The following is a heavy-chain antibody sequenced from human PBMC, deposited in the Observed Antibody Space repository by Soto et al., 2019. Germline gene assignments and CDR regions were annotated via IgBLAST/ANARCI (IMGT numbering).Heavy chain of an antibody. CDR2: ISGSGGST. CDR1: GFTFSSYA. CDR3: AKDGDWRYDILTGYYGFDY. D-gene: IGHD3-9*01. J-gene: IGHJ4*02. Sequence: GSLRLSCAASGFTFSSYAMSWVRQAPGKGLEWVSAISGSGGSTYYADSVKGRFTISRDNSKNTLYLQMNSLRAEDTAVYYCAKDGDWRYDILTGYYGFDYWGQGTLVTVSS. V-gene: IGHV3-23*01.